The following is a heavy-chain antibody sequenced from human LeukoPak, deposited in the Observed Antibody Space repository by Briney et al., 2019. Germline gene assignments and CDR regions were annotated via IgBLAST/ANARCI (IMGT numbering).Heavy chain of an antibody. Sequence: GASVKVSCKASGYTFTSYGISWVRQAPGQGLEWMGWISAYNGNTNYAQKLQGRVTMTTDTSTSTAYMELRSLRSDDTAVYYCARVECSSTSCRSALVPVDYWGQGTLVTVSS. CDR3: ARVECSSTSCRSALVPVDY. V-gene: IGHV1-18*01. CDR2: ISAYNGNT. D-gene: IGHD2-2*01. J-gene: IGHJ4*02. CDR1: GYTFTSYG.